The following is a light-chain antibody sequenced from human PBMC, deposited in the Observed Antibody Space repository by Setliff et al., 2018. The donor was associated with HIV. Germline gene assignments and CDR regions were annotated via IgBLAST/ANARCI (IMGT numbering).Light chain of an antibody. V-gene: IGLV1-40*01. CDR1: SSSIGAGYD. CDR2: GNN. J-gene: IGLJ3*02. CDR3: QSYDSSLSSWV. Sequence: SVLTQTPSVSGVPGQRITISCTGRSSSIGAGYDVHWYQHLPGTTPKLLIYGNNNRPSGVPDRFSGSKSDTSASLAITGLQAEDEADYYCQSYDSSLSSWVFGGGTKVPS.